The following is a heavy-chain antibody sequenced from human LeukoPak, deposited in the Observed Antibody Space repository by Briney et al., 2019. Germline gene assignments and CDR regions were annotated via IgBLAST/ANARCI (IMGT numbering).Heavy chain of an antibody. D-gene: IGHD6-19*01. CDR2: GYYTGSS. CDR3: TRVLRGWYADY. J-gene: IGHJ4*02. CDR1: GYSISSAYY. Sequence: SETLSLTCTLSGYSISSAYYWGWIRQPPGKGLEWIGCGYYTGSSYYSPSLKSRATISLDTSKNQFSLKLNSVTAADTAVYYCTRVLRGWYADYWGQGTLVTVSS. V-gene: IGHV4-38-2*02.